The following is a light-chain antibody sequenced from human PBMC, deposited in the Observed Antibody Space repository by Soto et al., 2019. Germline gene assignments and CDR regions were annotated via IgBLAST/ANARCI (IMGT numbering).Light chain of an antibody. CDR2: DAS. J-gene: IGKJ4*01. CDR3: QQYGTSPLT. V-gene: IGKV3-20*01. CDR1: QSVNRNY. Sequence: EIVLTQSPGTLSLSPGDSATLSCRASQSVNRNYLAWYQQKPGQAPRLLIFDASSRATGIPDRFSGSGSETDFTLTIRRLEAEDFAVYLCQQYGTSPLTFGGGTKLEIK.